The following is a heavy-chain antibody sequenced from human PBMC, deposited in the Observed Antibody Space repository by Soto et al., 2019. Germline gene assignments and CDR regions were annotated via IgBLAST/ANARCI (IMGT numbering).Heavy chain of an antibody. CDR1: GFSLSSSGVG. J-gene: IGHJ4*02. CDR3: AHFFMLVGVSGFDS. Sequence: QITLKESGPTLVKPTQTLTLTCTFSGFSLSSSGVGVGWIRQPPGQALECLALIYCADDKRYSPSLKSRLTITKDSSENQVVLTMTNMDPMDTATYYCAHFFMLVGVSGFDSWGQGALVTVS. V-gene: IGHV2-5*02. CDR2: IYCADDK. D-gene: IGHD1-26*01.